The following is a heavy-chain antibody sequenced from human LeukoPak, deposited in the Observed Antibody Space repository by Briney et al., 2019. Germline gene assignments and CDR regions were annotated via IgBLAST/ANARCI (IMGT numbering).Heavy chain of an antibody. V-gene: IGHV3-7*01. Sequence: GGSLRLSCEGSGFSFSSYWMTWVRQLPGKGPEWVANIRQDEGERYFADSVKGRFTISRDNAKKSVYLHMSSLRAEDTALYYCARLSAYYYDSYFYYYMDVWGKGTTVTVSS. J-gene: IGHJ6*03. CDR1: GFSFSSYW. CDR3: ARLSAYYYDSYFYYYMDV. CDR2: IRQDEGER. D-gene: IGHD3-22*01.